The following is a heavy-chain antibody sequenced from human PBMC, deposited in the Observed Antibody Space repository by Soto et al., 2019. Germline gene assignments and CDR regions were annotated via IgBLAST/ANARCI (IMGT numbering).Heavy chain of an antibody. D-gene: IGHD2-8*02. Sequence: SETLSLTCAVYGGSFSGYYWTWIRQPPGTGLEWIGEINHSGSTNYNPSLKSRVTISVDTSKNQFSLKLTSVTAADTDVYYGERDKITGLFDYCGQGNLVTLSS. CDR2: INHSGST. CDR3: ERDKITGLFDY. J-gene: IGHJ4*02. CDR1: GGSFSGYY. V-gene: IGHV4-34*01.